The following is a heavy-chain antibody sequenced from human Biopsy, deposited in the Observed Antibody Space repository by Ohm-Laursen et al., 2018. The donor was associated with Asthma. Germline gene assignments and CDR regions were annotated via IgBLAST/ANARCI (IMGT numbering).Heavy chain of an antibody. J-gene: IGHJ4*02. CDR2: IKPDGTER. CDR1: GFTFSTYW. V-gene: IGHV3-7*01. CDR3: TRGGLEPFDY. Sequence: SLRLSCTASGFTFSTYWMSWVRQAPGKDLEWVANIKPDGTERYYVDSVKGRFTISRDNAKLYLQMNSLRDEDTAVYYCTRGGLEPFDYWGQGTLVTVPS. D-gene: IGHD1-1*01.